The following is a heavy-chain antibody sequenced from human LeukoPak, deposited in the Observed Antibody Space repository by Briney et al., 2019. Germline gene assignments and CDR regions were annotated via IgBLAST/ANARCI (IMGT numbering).Heavy chain of an antibody. CDR1: GFTFDDYA. CDR2: ISWNSGSI. CDR3: AKAGRSGWYSESVFDY. Sequence: GGSLRLSCAASGFTFDDYAMRWVRQAPGKGLEWVSGISWNSGSIGYADSVKGRFTISRDNAKNSLHLQMNSLRAEDTALYYCAKAGRSGWYSESVFDYWGQGTLVTVSS. D-gene: IGHD6-19*01. J-gene: IGHJ4*02. V-gene: IGHV3-9*01.